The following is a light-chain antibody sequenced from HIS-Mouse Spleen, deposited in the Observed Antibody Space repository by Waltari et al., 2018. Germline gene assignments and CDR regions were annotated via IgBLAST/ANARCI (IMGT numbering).Light chain of an antibody. J-gene: IGLJ1*01. Sequence: QSALTQPASVSGSPGQSITISCTGTSSDVGGYNYVPWYQQPPGKAPKLMIYEVRNRPSGVSNRFSGSKSGNTASLTISGLQAEDEADYYCSSYTSSSTYVFGTGTKVTVL. CDR1: SSDVGGYNY. V-gene: IGLV2-14*01. CDR2: EVR. CDR3: SSYTSSSTYV.